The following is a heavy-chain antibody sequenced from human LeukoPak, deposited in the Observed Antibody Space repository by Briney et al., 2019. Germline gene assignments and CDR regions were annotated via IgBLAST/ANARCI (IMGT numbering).Heavy chain of an antibody. D-gene: IGHD3-22*01. Sequence: ASVKVSCKASRYTFTSYYMHWVRQAPGQGLEWMGIINPSGGSTSYAQKFQGRVTMTRDTSTSTVYMELSSLRSEDTAVYYCASTPRHYDSSGYYLDYWGQGTLVTVSS. J-gene: IGHJ4*02. V-gene: IGHV1-46*01. CDR2: INPSGGST. CDR3: ASTPRHYDSSGYYLDY. CDR1: RYTFTSYY.